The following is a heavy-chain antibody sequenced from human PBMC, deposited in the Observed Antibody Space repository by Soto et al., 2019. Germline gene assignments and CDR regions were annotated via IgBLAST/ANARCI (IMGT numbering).Heavy chain of an antibody. V-gene: IGHV3-33*01. Sequence: GGSLRLSCAASGFTFSSYGMHWVRQAPGKGLEWVAVIWYDGSNKYYVDSVKGRFTISRDNSKNTLYLQMNSLRAEDTAVYYCAREKLGYCSGGSCRTFDYWGQGTLVTVSS. CDR1: GFTFSSYG. CDR3: AREKLGYCSGGSCRTFDY. D-gene: IGHD2-15*01. J-gene: IGHJ4*02. CDR2: IWYDGSNK.